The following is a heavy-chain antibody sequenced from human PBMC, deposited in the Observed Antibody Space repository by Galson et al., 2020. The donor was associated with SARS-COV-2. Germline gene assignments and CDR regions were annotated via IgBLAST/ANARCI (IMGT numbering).Heavy chain of an antibody. J-gene: IGHJ6*02. CDR2: ISYEGSIK. Sequence: GESLKISCVVSGFTFNNHGIHWVRQAPGKGLEWVALISYEGSIKHYADSVKGRFTIARDSSKNTVFLQINSLRPDDTAVYYCAKEKEVLHLHYCAMGVWGQGTTVTVSS. CDR1: GFTFNNHG. D-gene: IGHD1-26*01. CDR3: AKEKEVLHLHYCAMGV. V-gene: IGHV3-30*18.